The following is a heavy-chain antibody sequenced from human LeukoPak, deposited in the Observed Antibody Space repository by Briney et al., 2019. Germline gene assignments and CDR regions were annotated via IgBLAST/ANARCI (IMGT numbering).Heavy chain of an antibody. CDR1: GFTFSGYE. Sequence: GGSLRLSCAASGFTFSGYEMNWVRQAPGKGLEWVSCISSSGSTIYYADSVKGRFTISRDNAKNSLYLQMNSLRAEDTAVYYCALWKYGNSPLDFWGQGTLVTDSS. V-gene: IGHV3-48*03. J-gene: IGHJ4*02. D-gene: IGHD6-6*01. CDR3: ALWKYGNSPLDF. CDR2: ISSSGSTI.